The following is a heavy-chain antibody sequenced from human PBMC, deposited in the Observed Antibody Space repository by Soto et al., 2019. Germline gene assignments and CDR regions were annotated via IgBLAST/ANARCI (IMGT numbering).Heavy chain of an antibody. CDR3: ARQYGSGSLSWFDP. CDR1: GYSFTTYW. Sequence: PRESLKISCKVSGYSFTTYWIAWVRQMPGKGLEWMGIIYPGDSDTRYSPSFQGQVTISADKSISTAYLQWSSLKASDTAMYYCARQYGSGSLSWFDPWGQGTLVTVSS. J-gene: IGHJ5*02. CDR2: IYPGDSDT. D-gene: IGHD3-10*01. V-gene: IGHV5-51*01.